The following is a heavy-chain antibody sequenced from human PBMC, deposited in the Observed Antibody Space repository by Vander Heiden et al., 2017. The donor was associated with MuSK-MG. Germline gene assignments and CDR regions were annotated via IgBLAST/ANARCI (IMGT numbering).Heavy chain of an antibody. CDR3: ARVSWDYYYYYGMDV. Sequence: QVQLQESGPGLVKPSETLSLTCTVSGGSISSYYWSWTRQPPGKGLEWIGYIYYSGSTNYNPSLKSRVTISVDTSKNQFSLKLSSVTAADTAVYYCARVSWDYYYYYGMDVWGQGTTVTVSS. CDR2: IYYSGST. D-gene: IGHD1-26*01. J-gene: IGHJ6*02. CDR1: GGSISSYY. V-gene: IGHV4-59*01.